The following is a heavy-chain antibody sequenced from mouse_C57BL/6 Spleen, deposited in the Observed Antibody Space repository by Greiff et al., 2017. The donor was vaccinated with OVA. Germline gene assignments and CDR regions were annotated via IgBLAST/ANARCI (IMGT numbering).Heavy chain of an antibody. CDR2: FYPGSGSI. CDR1: GYTFTEYT. D-gene: IGHD2-3*01. Sequence: VKLQESGAELVKPGASVKLSCKASGYTFTEYTIHWVKQRSGQGLEWIGWFYPGSGSIKYNEKFKDKATLTADKSSSTVYMELSRLTSEDSAVYFCARHEDGIYDGYYGWFAYWGQGTLVTVSA. CDR3: ARHEDGIYDGYYGWFAY. J-gene: IGHJ3*01. V-gene: IGHV1-62-2*01.